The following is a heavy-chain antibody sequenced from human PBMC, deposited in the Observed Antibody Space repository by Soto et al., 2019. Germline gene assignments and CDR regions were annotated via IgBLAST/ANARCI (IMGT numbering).Heavy chain of an antibody. D-gene: IGHD3-22*01. V-gene: IGHV3-23*01. CDR1: GFTFSSYS. Sequence: EVQLLESGGGLVQPGGSLRLSCAASGFTFSSYSMSWVRQAPGKGLEWVSAISGSGGSTYYADSVKGRFTISRDNSKNTPYLQMNTLRAEDTAVYYCAKDSRDDSSGYYYDAYCDYWGQGTLVTVSS. J-gene: IGHJ4*02. CDR2: ISGSGGST. CDR3: AKDSRDDSSGYYYDAYCDY.